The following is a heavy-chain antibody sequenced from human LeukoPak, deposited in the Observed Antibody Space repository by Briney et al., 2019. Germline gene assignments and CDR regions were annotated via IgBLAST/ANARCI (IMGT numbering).Heavy chain of an antibody. CDR1: GGTFSSYA. V-gene: IGHV1-69*13. CDR2: IIPIFGTA. J-gene: IGHJ4*02. D-gene: IGHD3-22*01. Sequence: SVKFSCQASGGTFSSYAISWVRQAPGQGLEWMGGIIPIFGTANYAQKFQGRVTITADESTSTAYMELSSLRSEDTAVYYCARHYYDSSGYYYTYFDYWGQGTLVTVSS. CDR3: ARHYYDSSGYYYTYFDY.